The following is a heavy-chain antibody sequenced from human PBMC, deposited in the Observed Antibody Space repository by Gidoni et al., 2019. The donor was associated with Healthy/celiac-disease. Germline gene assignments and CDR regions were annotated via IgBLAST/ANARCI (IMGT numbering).Heavy chain of an antibody. CDR1: GFPVSRYA. J-gene: IGHJ3*02. Sequence: EVRLLEPGGGLVHPGGSLRRACAASGFPVSRYAMSWVRQAPGKGLEWVSAIIGSGGSTYYADSVKGWFTISSDNSKNTLYLQMNSLRAEDTAVYYCAKDRRGIAARDAFDIWGQGTMVTVSS. CDR2: IIGSGGST. V-gene: IGHV3-23*01. CDR3: AKDRRGIAARDAFDI. D-gene: IGHD6-6*01.